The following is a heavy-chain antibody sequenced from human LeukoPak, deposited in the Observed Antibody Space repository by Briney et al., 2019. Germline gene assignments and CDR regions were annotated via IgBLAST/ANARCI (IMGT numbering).Heavy chain of an antibody. D-gene: IGHD3-3*01. Sequence: GGSLRLSCAASGFTFSSYSMNWVRQAPGKGLEWVSCISSSSSTIYYADSVKGRFTISRDNAKNSLYLQMNSLRAEDTAVYYCARDGVYDFWSGYSPSNWFDLWGQGTLVTVSS. CDR2: ISSSSSTI. CDR3: ARDGVYDFWSGYSPSNWFDL. V-gene: IGHV3-48*01. CDR1: GFTFSSYS. J-gene: IGHJ5*02.